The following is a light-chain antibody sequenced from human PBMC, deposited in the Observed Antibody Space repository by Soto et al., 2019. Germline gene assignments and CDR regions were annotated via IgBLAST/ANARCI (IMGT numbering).Light chain of an antibody. Sequence: DVVMTQSPLSLPVTLGQPASISCRSSQSLVYSDGNTYLSWFHQRPGQSPRRLLYKDSNRESGGPDRFSGSGSDTDFTLEISRVEAEDVGVYYCMQGTHWPYTLGQGTKLEIK. J-gene: IGKJ2*01. V-gene: IGKV2-30*01. CDR3: MQGTHWPYT. CDR1: QSLVYSDGNTY. CDR2: KDS.